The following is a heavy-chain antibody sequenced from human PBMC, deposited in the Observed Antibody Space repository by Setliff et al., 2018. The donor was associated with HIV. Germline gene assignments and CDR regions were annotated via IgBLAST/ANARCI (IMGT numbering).Heavy chain of an antibody. J-gene: IGHJ4*02. CDR1: GGSISSHY. CDR3: ARRGDYGGMGY. CDR2: IYYSGST. V-gene: IGHV4-59*08. Sequence: PSETLSLTCTVSGGSISSHYWSWIRQPPGKGLEWIGYIYYSGSTNYNPSLKSRVTISLDTSKNQFSLKLISLTAADTAVYYCARRGDYGGMGYWGLGTLVTVSS. D-gene: IGHD4-17*01.